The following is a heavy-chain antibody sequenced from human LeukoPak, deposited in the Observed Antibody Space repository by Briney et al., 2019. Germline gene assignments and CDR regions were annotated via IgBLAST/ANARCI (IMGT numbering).Heavy chain of an antibody. D-gene: IGHD2-8*02. V-gene: IGHV3-30-3*01. CDR2: ISYDGNTK. Sequence: GGSLRLPCAASGFAFNTYAMHWFRQAPGKGLEWVAVISYDGNTKYYSDSVRGRFTISRDNSKSILYLQMTSLRTEDTAVYYCTRRGGGLSFDYWGQGTLVIVSS. CDR3: TRRGGGLSFDY. J-gene: IGHJ4*02. CDR1: GFAFNTYA.